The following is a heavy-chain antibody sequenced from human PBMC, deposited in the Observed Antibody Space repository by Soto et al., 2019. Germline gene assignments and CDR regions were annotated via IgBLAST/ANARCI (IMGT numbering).Heavy chain of an antibody. CDR2: INPNSGGT. V-gene: IGHV1-2*04. D-gene: IGHD3-10*01. CDR1: GYTFTGYY. CDR3: ARGPSLYYYGSGSYFFNWFDP. Sequence: ASVKVSCKASGYTFTGYYMHWVRQAPGQGLEWMGWINPNSGGTNYAQKFQGWVTMTRDTSISTAYMELSRLRSDDTAVYYCARGPSLYYYGSGSYFFNWFDPWGQGTLVTVSS. J-gene: IGHJ5*02.